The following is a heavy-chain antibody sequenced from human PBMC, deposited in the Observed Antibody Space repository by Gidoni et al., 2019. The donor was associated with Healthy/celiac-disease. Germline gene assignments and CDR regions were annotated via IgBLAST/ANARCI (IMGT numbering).Heavy chain of an antibody. J-gene: IGHJ4*02. Sequence: EVQLVESGGGLVQPGRSLRRACAASGFTFDDYAMHWVRQAPGKGLEGFSGIIWNSGGIGDADSVKGRFTISRDNAKNSLYLQMNSLRAEDTALYYCAKVGVAGTVDYWGQGTLVTVSS. CDR1: GFTFDDYA. V-gene: IGHV3-9*01. D-gene: IGHD6-19*01. CDR3: AKVGVAGTVDY. CDR2: IIWNSGGI.